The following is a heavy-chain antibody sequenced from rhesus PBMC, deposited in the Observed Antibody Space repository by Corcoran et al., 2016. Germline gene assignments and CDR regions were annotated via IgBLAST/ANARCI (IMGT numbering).Heavy chain of an antibody. CDR2: SSGSRIST. V-gene: IGHV3-37*01. CDR1: GFTFSDHY. J-gene: IGHJ4*01. D-gene: IGHD5-36*02. Sequence: EVQLVESGGGLVQPGGSLRLSCAASGFTFSDHYMDWVIQAPGKGLEWVSSSSGSRISTYYPYSVKGRFTISRDNAKNTLYLQMNSPRAEDTAVYYCAREDSYSYFDYWGQGVLVTVSS. CDR3: AREDSYSYFDY.